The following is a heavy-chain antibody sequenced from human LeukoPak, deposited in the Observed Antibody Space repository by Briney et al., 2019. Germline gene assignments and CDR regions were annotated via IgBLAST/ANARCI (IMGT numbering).Heavy chain of an antibody. CDR2: IKSKGDGGTT. D-gene: IGHD2/OR15-2a*01. CDR1: GFXFSNAW. CDR3: TKDDPTNRS. J-gene: IGHJ4*02. Sequence: GGSLRLSCAAPGFXFSNAWMSWVRQAPGKGLEWVGRIKSKGDGGTTDYAAPVKGSFTISRDDSKNTLYLQMNSLKTEDTAMYYCTKDDPTNRSWGQGTLVTVSS. V-gene: IGHV3-15*01.